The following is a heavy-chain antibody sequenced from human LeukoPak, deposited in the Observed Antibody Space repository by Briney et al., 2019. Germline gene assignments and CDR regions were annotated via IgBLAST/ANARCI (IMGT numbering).Heavy chain of an antibody. CDR1: GESLSGYY. Sequence: SETLSLTCGVYGESLSGYYWSWIRQPPGKGLEWIGEINHSGTTNYNPSLKSRVNISVDTPKKQFSLKLNSVTAAATAVFYCARGVVWSGYYTPKVVIGFDYWGQGTLVTVSS. CDR3: ARGVVWSGYYTPKVVIGFDY. J-gene: IGHJ4*02. CDR2: INHSGTT. V-gene: IGHV4-34*01. D-gene: IGHD3-3*01.